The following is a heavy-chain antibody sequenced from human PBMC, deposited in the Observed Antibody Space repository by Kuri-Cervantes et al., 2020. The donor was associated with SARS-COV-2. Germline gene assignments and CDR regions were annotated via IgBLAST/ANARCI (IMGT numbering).Heavy chain of an antibody. CDR1: GGFISNYY. CDR3: ERGGFSGGYHDFDY. J-gene: IGHJ4*02. V-gene: IGHV4-59*01. D-gene: IGHD2-15*01. Sequence: SCTVSGGFISNYYWTWIRQPPGKGVEWSGYGHYSGKTDYNPSLKSRVTISVDSSRNQVFLNMNSVTAADTAMYYCERGGFSGGYHDFDYWGQGILVTVSS. CDR2: GHYSGKT.